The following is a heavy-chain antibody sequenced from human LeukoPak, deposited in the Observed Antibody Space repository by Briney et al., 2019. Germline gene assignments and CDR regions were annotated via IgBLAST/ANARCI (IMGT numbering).Heavy chain of an antibody. Sequence: ASVKVSCKASGYTFTSYYMHWVRQAPGQGLEWMGIINPSGGSTSYAQKFQGRVTITRNTSISTAYMELSSLRSEDTAVYYCARVLAAAGRAFKLNWYFDLWGRGTLVTVSS. D-gene: IGHD6-13*01. V-gene: IGHV1-46*01. CDR1: GYTFTSYY. CDR3: ARVLAAAGRAFKLNWYFDL. CDR2: INPSGGST. J-gene: IGHJ2*01.